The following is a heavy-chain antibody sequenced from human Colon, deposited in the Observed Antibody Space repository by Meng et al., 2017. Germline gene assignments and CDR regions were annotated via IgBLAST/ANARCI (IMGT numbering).Heavy chain of an antibody. CDR2: VYHRGDT. CDR1: GDSISSDIW. D-gene: IGHD1-1*01. Sequence: QGQLKGSGPGWGEPSGPLSLRGIVSGDSISSDIWWSWVRQPPGKGLEWIGEVYHRGDTNYNPSLKSRVVISVDRSKNQFSLNLSSVTAADTAVYYCGRDQGRQLINHWGQGTLVTVSS. V-gene: IGHV4-4*02. J-gene: IGHJ4*02. CDR3: GRDQGRQLINH.